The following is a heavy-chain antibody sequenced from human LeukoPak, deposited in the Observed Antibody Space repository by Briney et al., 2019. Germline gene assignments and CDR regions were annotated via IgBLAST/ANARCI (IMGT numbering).Heavy chain of an antibody. CDR2: ISWNSGSI. V-gene: IGHV3-9*01. J-gene: IGHJ6*03. Sequence: PWGSLRLSCAASGFTFDDYAMHWVRQAPEKGLEWVSGISWNSGSIGYADSVKGRFTISRDNAKNSLYLQMNSLGAEDTALYYCAKDKVTTRGDYYYYYVDVWGKGTTVTVSS. CDR1: GFTFDDYA. D-gene: IGHD3-22*01. CDR3: AKDKVTTRGDYYYYYVDV.